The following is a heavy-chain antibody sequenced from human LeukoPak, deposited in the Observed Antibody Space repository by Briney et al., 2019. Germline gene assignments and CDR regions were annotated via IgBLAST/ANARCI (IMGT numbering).Heavy chain of an antibody. J-gene: IGHJ4*02. CDR1: GCTFDSYW. CDR2: IKEDGSEK. CDR3: AREIGSAARGR. Sequence: GGSLRLSCAASGCTFDSYWMSWVRQAPGKGLEWVANIKEDGSEKYYVDSVKGRFTISRDNAKNSMYLQMNSLRAEDTAVYFCAREIGSAARGRWGQGTLVTVSS. D-gene: IGHD6-13*01. V-gene: IGHV3-7*05.